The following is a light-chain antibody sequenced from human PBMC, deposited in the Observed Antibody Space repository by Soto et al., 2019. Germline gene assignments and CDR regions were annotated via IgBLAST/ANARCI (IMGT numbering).Light chain of an antibody. CDR3: QQYDSSRT. CDR1: QSVDSRF. V-gene: IGKV3-20*01. CDR2: GAS. J-gene: IGKJ1*01. Sequence: EIVLTQSPGTLSLSPGERVTLSCRASQSVDSRFLAWYQQKPGQAPRLLVYGASIRATGIPDRFSGSGSGTDFTLSIRRLEHEDFAVYYCQQYDSSRTFGQGTKVEMK.